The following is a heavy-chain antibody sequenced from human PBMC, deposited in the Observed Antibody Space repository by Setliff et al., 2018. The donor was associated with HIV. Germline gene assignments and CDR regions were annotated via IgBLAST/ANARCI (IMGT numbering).Heavy chain of an antibody. CDR2: ISGSGGST. CDR1: GFTFNAYA. D-gene: IGHD3-22*01. V-gene: IGHV3-23*01. J-gene: IGHJ3*02. Sequence: GGSLRLSCAASGFTFNAYAMSWVRQAPGKGLEWVSVISGSGGSTSYADSVKGRFTISRDNSKNTLYLQMNGLRVEDTAVYYCAKALGYYYDSSGYYYGRGAFDIWGQGTMVTVSS. CDR3: AKALGYYYDSSGYYYGRGAFDI.